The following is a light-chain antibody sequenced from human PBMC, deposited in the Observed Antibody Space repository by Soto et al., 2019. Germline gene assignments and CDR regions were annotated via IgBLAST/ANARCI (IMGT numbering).Light chain of an antibody. CDR3: SSYTSSSGGV. CDR2: EVS. CDR1: SSDVGSYNR. J-gene: IGLJ2*01. V-gene: IGLV2-18*02. Sequence: QSALTQPPSVSGSPGQSVTISCTGTSSDVGSYNRVSWYQQPPGTAPKLMIYEVSNRPSGVPDRFSGSKSGNTASLTISGLQAEDEADYYCSSYTSSSGGVFGGGTQLTVL.